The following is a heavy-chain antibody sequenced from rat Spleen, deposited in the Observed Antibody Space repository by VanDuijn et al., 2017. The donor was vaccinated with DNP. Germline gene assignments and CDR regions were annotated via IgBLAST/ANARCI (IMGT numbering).Heavy chain of an antibody. CDR1: GFTFNDFY. Sequence: EVQLVESGGGLVQPGRSLKLSCVASGFTFNDFYMAWVRQTPQKGLEWVASIRYAGDNKEYGDSGKGRVTISRDNGKNTLYLQMDSLQSEETATYYCARHPLYGGYMYFDSWGQGVMVTVSS. V-gene: IGHV5-22*01. D-gene: IGHD1-11*01. CDR3: ARHPLYGGYMYFDS. J-gene: IGHJ2*01. CDR2: IRYAGDNK.